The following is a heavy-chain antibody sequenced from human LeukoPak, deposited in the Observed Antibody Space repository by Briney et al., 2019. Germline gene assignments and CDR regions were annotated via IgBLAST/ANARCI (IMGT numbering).Heavy chain of an antibody. J-gene: IGHJ4*02. CDR2: LYYSGST. D-gene: IGHD1-26*01. V-gene: IGHV4-39*01. CDR1: GGSISSSGYY. Sequence: SETLSLTCTVSGGSISSSGYYWGWIRQPPGKGLEWIGSLYYSGSTYYNPSLKSRFTISVDMSKNQFSLRLSSVTAADTAVYYCARTVGATGGVWFDYWGQGTLVTVSS. CDR3: ARTVGATGGVWFDY.